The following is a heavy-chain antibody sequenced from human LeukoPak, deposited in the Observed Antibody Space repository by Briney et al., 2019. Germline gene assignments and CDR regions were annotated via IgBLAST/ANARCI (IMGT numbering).Heavy chain of an antibody. CDR1: GYSISSGYY. Sequence: PSETLSLTCTVSGYSISSGYYWGWIRQPPGKGLEWIGSIYHSGSTYYNPSLKNRVTISVDTSKNQFTLRLHSVTAADTAVYYCARGRVTAGGLEHWGQGTLVTVSS. D-gene: IGHD2-21*02. J-gene: IGHJ1*01. CDR2: IYHSGST. V-gene: IGHV4-38-2*02. CDR3: ARGRVTAGGLEH.